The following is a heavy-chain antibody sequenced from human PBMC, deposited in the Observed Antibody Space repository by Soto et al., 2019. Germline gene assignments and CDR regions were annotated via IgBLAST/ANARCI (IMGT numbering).Heavy chain of an antibody. D-gene: IGHD4-4*01. Sequence: EVRLVESGGGLVQPGESLRLSCEASGFTVGTNYISWVRQSPGKGLEWVSVIYAAGHTYYPDSVKGRFTISRDKSLNTVSLQMSSLRVDDTAVYYCARAIVTPGTYHIDVWGKGTTVTVSS. CDR3: ARAIVTPGTYHIDV. J-gene: IGHJ6*03. CDR2: IYAAGHT. V-gene: IGHV3-66*01. CDR1: GFTVGTNY.